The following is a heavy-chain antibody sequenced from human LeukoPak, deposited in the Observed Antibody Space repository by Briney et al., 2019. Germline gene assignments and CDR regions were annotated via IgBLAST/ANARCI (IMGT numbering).Heavy chain of an antibody. V-gene: IGHV4-39*01. J-gene: IGHJ4*02. CDR1: GGSISSSSYF. CDR2: IYYSGST. CDR3: GRHGTGYNSGWVFDY. D-gene: IGHD6-19*01. Sequence: PSETLSLTCTVSGGSISSSSYFWGWIRQPPGKGLEWIGSIYYSGSTYYNPSLKSRVTISVDTSKNQFSLKLSSVTAAETAVYYCGRHGTGYNSGWVFDYWGRGALVTVSS.